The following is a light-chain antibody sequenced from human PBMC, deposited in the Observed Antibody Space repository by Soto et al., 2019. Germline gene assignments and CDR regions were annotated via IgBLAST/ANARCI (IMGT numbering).Light chain of an antibody. CDR1: QSVSSN. Sequence: EIVMTQSPTILSVSPGERATLSCRASQSVSSNLAWYQQKPGQAPRLLIYGVYTRAPGIPARFSGSGSGTAFAFTISSLLSEDFAVYYCQQYHSWPPRTCGQGTKLDIK. V-gene: IGKV3D-15*01. J-gene: IGKJ1*01. CDR2: GVY. CDR3: QQYHSWPPRT.